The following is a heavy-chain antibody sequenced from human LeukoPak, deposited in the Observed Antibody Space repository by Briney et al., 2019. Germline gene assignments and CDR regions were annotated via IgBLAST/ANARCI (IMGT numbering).Heavy chain of an antibody. V-gene: IGHV4-59*12. CDR1: GGSISSYY. CDR3: ARIPLSLRYCAAFDI. Sequence: SETLSLTCTVSGGSISSYYWSWIRQPPGKGLEWIGYIYYSGSTNYNPSLKSRVTISVDTSKNQFSLKLSSVTAADTAVYYCARIPLSLRYCAAFDIWGQGTMVTVSS. CDR2: IYYSGST. J-gene: IGHJ3*02. D-gene: IGHD4-17*01.